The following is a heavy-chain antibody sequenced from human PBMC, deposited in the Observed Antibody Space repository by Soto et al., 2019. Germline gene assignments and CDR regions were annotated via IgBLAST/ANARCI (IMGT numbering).Heavy chain of an antibody. CDR3: ARGPAGTPDF. V-gene: IGHV5-10-1*03. CDR1: EYSFTNNW. CDR2: IDPRDSFT. Sequence: EVQPVQSGAEVKKPGESLRISCKGSEYSFTNNWITWVRQMPGKGLEWMGTIDPRDSFTTYGPSFQGHVTISADQSISTAYLQWSSLKASDTAMYYCARGPAGTPDFWGQGTLVTVSS. J-gene: IGHJ4*02. D-gene: IGHD1-1*01.